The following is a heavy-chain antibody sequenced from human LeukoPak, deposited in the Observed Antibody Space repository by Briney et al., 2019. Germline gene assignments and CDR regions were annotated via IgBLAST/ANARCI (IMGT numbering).Heavy chain of an antibody. J-gene: IGHJ4*02. V-gene: IGHV3-23*01. CDR3: AKGVGSWSIFDY. Sequence: GGSLRLSCAASGFTFSSYGMSWVRQAPGKGLEWVSAISGSGGSTYYADSVEGRFTISRDNSKNTPYLQMNSLRAEDTAVYYCAKGVGSWSIFDYWGQGTLVTVSS. D-gene: IGHD6-13*01. CDR2: ISGSGGST. CDR1: GFTFSSYG.